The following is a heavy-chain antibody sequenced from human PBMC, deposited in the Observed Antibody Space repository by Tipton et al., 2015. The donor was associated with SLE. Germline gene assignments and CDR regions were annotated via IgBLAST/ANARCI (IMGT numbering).Heavy chain of an antibody. CDR2: IHYSGTT. D-gene: IGHD2-21*01. V-gene: IGHV4-59*11. CDR1: GGSITNHY. J-gene: IGHJ3*02. CDR3: ARLRGEGNDAFDT. Sequence: TLSLTCTVSGGSITNHYWNWIRQPPGKGLEWIGYIHYSGTTHDNPSLKSRITISIDTSNNHFSLTLTSVTAADTALYSCARLRGEGNDAFDTWGRGTMVTVS.